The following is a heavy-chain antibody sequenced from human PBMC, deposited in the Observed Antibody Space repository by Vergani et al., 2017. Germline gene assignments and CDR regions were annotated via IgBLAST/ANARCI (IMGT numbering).Heavy chain of an antibody. D-gene: IGHD5-24*01. CDR3: ARGTPIIDY. J-gene: IGHJ4*02. CDR2: IFYSGTT. CDR1: GGSISSGDHC. Sequence: QLQLQESGPGLVKPSETLSLICTVSGGSISSGDHCWTWIRQRPGKGLEWIGYIFYSGTTYDNPSLRSRLTISVDTSQNQFSLKLRSVTAADTAVYYCARGTPIIDYWGQGSLVTVSS. V-gene: IGHV4-31*03.